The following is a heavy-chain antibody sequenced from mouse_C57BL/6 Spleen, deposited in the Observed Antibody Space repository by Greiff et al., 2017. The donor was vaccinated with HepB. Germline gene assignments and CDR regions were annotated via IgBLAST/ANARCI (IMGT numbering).Heavy chain of an antibody. Sequence: VQLQQSGPGLVQPSQSLSITCTVSGFSLTSYGVHWVRQSPGKGLEWLGVIWSGGSTDYNAAFISRLSISKDNSKSQVFFKMNSLQADDTAIYYCARTDGYDGPYAMDYWGQGTSVTVSS. CDR3: ARTDGYDGPYAMDY. CDR1: GFSLTSYG. V-gene: IGHV2-2*01. J-gene: IGHJ4*01. CDR2: IWSGGST. D-gene: IGHD2-2*01.